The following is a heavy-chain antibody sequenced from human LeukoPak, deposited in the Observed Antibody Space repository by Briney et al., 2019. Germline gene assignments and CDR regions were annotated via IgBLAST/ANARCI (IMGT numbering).Heavy chain of an antibody. Sequence: PSETLSLTCTLPGGSISSYYWSWIRQPAGKGLEWIGRIYTSGSTTYNPSLKSRVTMSVDTSKNQFSLKLSSVTAADTAVYYCARVEYDFWSGSRTPRGTYWYFDLWGRGTLVTVSS. CDR3: ARVEYDFWSGSRTPRGTYWYFDL. CDR2: IYTSGST. V-gene: IGHV4-4*07. J-gene: IGHJ2*01. D-gene: IGHD3-3*01. CDR1: GGSISSYY.